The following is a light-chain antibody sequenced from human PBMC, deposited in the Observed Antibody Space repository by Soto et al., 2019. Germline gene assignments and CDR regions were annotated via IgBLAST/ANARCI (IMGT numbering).Light chain of an antibody. V-gene: IGKV1-39*01. CDR1: QSISSY. Sequence: DIQMTQSPSSLSASVGDRVTITCRARQSISSYLNWYQQKPGKAPKLLIYAASSLQSGVPSRFSGSGSGTDFTLNISSLQPEDFATYYCQQGYSTPTFGGGTKVEIK. J-gene: IGKJ4*01. CDR2: AAS. CDR3: QQGYSTPT.